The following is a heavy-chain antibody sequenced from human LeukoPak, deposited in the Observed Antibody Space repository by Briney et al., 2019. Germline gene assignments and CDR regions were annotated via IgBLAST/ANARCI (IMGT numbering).Heavy chain of an antibody. D-gene: IGHD1-26*01. J-gene: IGHJ4*02. CDR1: GFTVSGNY. CDR3: AKESGRHGIGIFAYFQY. Sequence: PGGSLRLSCAVSGFTVSGNYMSWVRQAPGKGLEWVSGIGASGDSTYYADSVKGRFTISRDNSKNTLYLQMNSLRAEDTAVYYCAKESGRHGIGIFAYFQYWGQGTLVTVSS. V-gene: IGHV3-23*01. CDR2: IGASGDST.